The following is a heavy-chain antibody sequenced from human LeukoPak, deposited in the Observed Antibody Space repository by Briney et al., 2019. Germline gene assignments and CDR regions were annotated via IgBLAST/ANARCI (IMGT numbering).Heavy chain of an antibody. CDR3: ARHPVIWPQYPS. V-gene: IGHV4-39*01. Sequence: PSETLSLTCTVSGGSISSRNYYWGWIRQPPGKDLEWIGSIYYSGSTYYNPSLKSRVTISVDTSKNQFSLKLSSVTAADTAVYYCARHPVIWPQYPSWGQGTLVTVSS. J-gene: IGHJ5*02. D-gene: IGHD5-24*01. CDR2: IYYSGST. CDR1: GGSISSRNYY.